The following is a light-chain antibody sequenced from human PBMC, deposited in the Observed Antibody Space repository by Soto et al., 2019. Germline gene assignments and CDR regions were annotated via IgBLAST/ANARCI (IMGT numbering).Light chain of an antibody. V-gene: IGKV2D-29*02. CDR1: PSLLHITVETF. Sequence: VMTQTPLSLSLAPGQPASISCKSIPSLLHITVETFLFWYLQKPGQSPQLLIYEVSTRVSGVPDRFSGSGSGTDFTLEISRVETDDVGIYYCMQSTKRPPTFGQGTRLEIK. J-gene: IGKJ5*01. CDR3: MQSTKRPPT. CDR2: EVS.